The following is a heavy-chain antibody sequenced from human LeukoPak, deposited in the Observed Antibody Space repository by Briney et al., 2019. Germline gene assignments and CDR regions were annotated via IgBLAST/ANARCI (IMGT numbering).Heavy chain of an antibody. CDR2: IDPSDSYT. J-gene: IGHJ5*02. Sequence: GESLKISCKGSGYSFTSYWISWVRQVPGKGLEWMGRIDPSDSYTNYSPSFQGHVTISADKSISTAYLQWSSLKASDTAMYYCAYYGSGSYRAPFDPWGQGTLVTVSS. D-gene: IGHD3-10*01. V-gene: IGHV5-10-1*01. CDR3: AYYGSGSYRAPFDP. CDR1: GYSFTSYW.